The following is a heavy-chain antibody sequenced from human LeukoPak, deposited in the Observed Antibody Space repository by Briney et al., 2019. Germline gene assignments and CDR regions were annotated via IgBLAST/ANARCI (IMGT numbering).Heavy chain of an antibody. D-gene: IGHD7-27*01. J-gene: IGHJ2*01. CDR2: IKQDGSEK. CDR1: GFTFSNYW. CDR3: AKHWGYSFLYFDL. Sequence: PGGSLRLFCGASGFTFSNYWMIWVRQALGKGLEWVGNIKQDGSEKRYADSVRGRFSISRDNAQTSLYLQMNSLRAEDTAVYYCAKHWGYSFLYFDLWGRGTLVTVSS. V-gene: IGHV3-7*05.